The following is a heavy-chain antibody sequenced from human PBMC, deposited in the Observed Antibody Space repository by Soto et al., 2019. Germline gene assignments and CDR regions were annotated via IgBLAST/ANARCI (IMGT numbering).Heavy chain of an antibody. CDR1: VFTFSDYY. J-gene: IGHJ4*02. CDR3: AKDQGSSWYEIDY. D-gene: IGHD6-13*01. CDR2: ISSSGSTI. V-gene: IGHV3-11*01. Sequence: GSLRLSCAASVFTFSDYYMSWIRQAPGKGLEWVSYISSSGSTIYYADSVKGRFTISRDNAKNSLYLQMNSLRAEDTAVYYCAKDQGSSWYEIDYWGQGTLVTVSS.